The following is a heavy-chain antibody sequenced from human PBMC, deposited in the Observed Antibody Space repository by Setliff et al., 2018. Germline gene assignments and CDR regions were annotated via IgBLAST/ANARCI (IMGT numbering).Heavy chain of an antibody. D-gene: IGHD3-16*02. V-gene: IGHV7-4-1*02. CDR2: INTNTGFP. CDR1: GFRFTSFG. Sequence: ASVKVSCKTSGFRFTSFGFSWVRQAPGQGLEWMGWINTNTGFPTYAQGFTGRFVFSLDTSVSTAYLQISSLKAEDSAMYYCARASRFATIVWKGDYYMDVWGKGTTVTAP. J-gene: IGHJ6*03. CDR3: ARASRFATIVWKGDYYMDV.